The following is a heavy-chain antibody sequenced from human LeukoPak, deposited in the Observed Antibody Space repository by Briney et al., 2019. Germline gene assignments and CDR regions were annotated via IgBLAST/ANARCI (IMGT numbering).Heavy chain of an antibody. CDR3: ARIVGATEFDAFDI. Sequence: ASVTVSCKASGYTFTSYGISWVRQAPGQGLEWMGWISAYNGNTNYAQKLQGRVTMTTDTSTSTAYMELRSLRSDDTAVYYCARIVGATEFDAFDIWGQGTMVTVSS. D-gene: IGHD1-26*01. CDR2: ISAYNGNT. V-gene: IGHV1-18*01. J-gene: IGHJ3*02. CDR1: GYTFTSYG.